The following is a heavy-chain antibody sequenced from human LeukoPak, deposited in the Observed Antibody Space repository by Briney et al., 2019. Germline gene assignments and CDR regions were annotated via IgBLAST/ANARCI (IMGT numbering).Heavy chain of an antibody. CDR3: AQDRTFPGSEDH. Sequence: GGSLRLSCAASGFTFSSYGMHWVRQPPGKGLEWVAFIRYDGLNKYYADSVKGRFAISRDNSINTLYLQMSSLRTEDTAVYYCAQDRTFPGSEDHWGQGTLVTVSS. CDR2: IRYDGLNK. CDR1: GFTFSSYG. D-gene: IGHD2/OR15-2a*01. J-gene: IGHJ4*02. V-gene: IGHV3-30*02.